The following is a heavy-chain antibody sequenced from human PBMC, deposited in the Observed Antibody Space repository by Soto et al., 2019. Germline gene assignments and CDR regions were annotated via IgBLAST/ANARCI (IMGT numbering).Heavy chain of an antibody. D-gene: IGHD3-10*01. V-gene: IGHV4-59*01. J-gene: IGHJ4*02. CDR3: ARAPRGNYGYPSYFDY. CDR2: IYYSGST. CDR1: GGSISSYY. Sequence: SETLSLTCTVSGGSISSYYWSWIRQPPGKGLEWIGYIYYSGSTNYNPSLKSRVTISVDTSKNQFSLKLSSVTAADTVVYYCARAPRGNYGYPSYFDYWGQGTLVTVSS.